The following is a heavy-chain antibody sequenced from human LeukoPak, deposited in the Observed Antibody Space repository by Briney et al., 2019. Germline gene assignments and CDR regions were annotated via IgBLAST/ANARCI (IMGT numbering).Heavy chain of an antibody. D-gene: IGHD6-19*01. V-gene: IGHV4-61*02. CDR2: IYTSGST. Sequence: SQTLSLTCTVSGGSISSGSYYWSWIRQPAGKGLEWIGRIYTSGSTNYNPSLKSRVTISVDTSKNQFSLKLSSVTAADTAGYYGARGGYSSGWKGGYYFDYWGQGTLVTVSS. J-gene: IGHJ4*02. CDR1: GGSISSGSYY. CDR3: ARGGYSSGWKGGYYFDY.